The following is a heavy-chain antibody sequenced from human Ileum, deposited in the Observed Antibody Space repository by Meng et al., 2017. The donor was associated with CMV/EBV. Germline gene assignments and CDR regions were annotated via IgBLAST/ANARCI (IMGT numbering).Heavy chain of an antibody. CDR1: GGSLGSSDYY. J-gene: IGHJ4*02. Sequence: QGQLQESGPGLVKPSETLSLTCTVSGGSLGSSDYYWGWIRQPPGKGLEWIATIYYSGSTYYNPSLKTPVTISVDTSKNQFSLRLSSVTAADTAVYYCAGGIKTGIVDYWGQGTLVTVSS. CDR2: IYYSGST. D-gene: IGHD3-9*01. V-gene: IGHV4-39*07. CDR3: AGGIKTGIVDY.